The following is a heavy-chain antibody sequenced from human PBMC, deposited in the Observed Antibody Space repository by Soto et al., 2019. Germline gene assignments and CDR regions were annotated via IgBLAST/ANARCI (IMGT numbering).Heavy chain of an antibody. D-gene: IGHD6-13*01. J-gene: IGHJ4*02. CDR3: GAGQYFSDY. Sequence: PGGSLRLSCAASGVTFSSYGMHWVRQAPGKGLEWVALISYDGSDKYYADSVKGRFTISRDNSKNTLYLQMNSLRVEDTAVYYCGAGQYFSDYWGQGTLVTVSS. CDR1: GVTFSSYG. V-gene: IGHV3-30*03. CDR2: ISYDGSDK.